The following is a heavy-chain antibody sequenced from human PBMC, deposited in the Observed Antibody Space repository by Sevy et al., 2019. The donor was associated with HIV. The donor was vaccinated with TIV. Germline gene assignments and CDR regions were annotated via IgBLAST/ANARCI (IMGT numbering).Heavy chain of an antibody. CDR3: AKDRTYSLSWYYLDH. D-gene: IGHD6-13*01. J-gene: IGHJ4*02. Sequence: GGSLRLSCAASGFTFGNYAMNWVRQAPGKGLEWVSSISGSTIDTSYADSVKGRFTISRDNSQNKLYLGMYSPRAEATAVYYCAKDRTYSLSWYYLDHWGQGTLVTVSS. CDR2: ISGSTIDT. V-gene: IGHV3-23*01. CDR1: GFTFGNYA.